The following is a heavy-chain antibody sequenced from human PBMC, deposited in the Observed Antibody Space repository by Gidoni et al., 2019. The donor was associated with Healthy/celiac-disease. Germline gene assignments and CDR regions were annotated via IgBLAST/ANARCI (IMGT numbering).Heavy chain of an antibody. D-gene: IGHD4-17*01. V-gene: IGHV3-21*01. CDR2: ISSSSSYI. Sequence: EVQLVESGGGLVKPGGSLRLSCAASGFTFSSYSMNWVRQAPGKGLEWVSSISSSSSYIYYADSVKGRFTISRDNAKNSLYLQMNSLRAEDTAVYYCARESTPEDYGDYIYYFDYWGQGTLVTVSS. CDR3: ARESTPEDYGDYIYYFDY. CDR1: GFTFSSYS. J-gene: IGHJ4*02.